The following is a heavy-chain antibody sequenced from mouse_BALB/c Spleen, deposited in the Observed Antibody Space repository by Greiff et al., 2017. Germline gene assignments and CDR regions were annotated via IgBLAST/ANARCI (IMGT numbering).Heavy chain of an antibody. CDR3: ARQGYGNYDFDY. CDR2: ISSGSSTI. V-gene: IGHV5-17*02. D-gene: IGHD2-10*02. CDR1: GFTFSGFG. Sequence: EVNVVESGGGLVQPGGSRTLSCAASGFTFSGFGLHWVRQAPGKGLEWVAYISSGSSTIYYADTVKGRFTISRDNPKNTLFLQMTSLRSEDTAMYYGARQGYGNYDFDYWGQGTTLTVSS. J-gene: IGHJ2*01.